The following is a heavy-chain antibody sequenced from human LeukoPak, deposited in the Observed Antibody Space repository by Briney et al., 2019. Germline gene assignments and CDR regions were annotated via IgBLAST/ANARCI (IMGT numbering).Heavy chain of an antibody. V-gene: IGHV3-21*01. D-gene: IGHD2-21*01. CDR1: GFTFSSYA. CDR3: ARGQFCGGDCFYFDL. Sequence: GGSLRLSCAASGFTFSSYAMSWVRQAPGKGLEWVSSITSRSSSIHYADSAKGRFTISRDNAKSSLYLQMSSLRPEDTALYYCARGQFCGGDCFYFDLWGQGTLVTVSS. J-gene: IGHJ4*02. CDR2: ITSRSSSI.